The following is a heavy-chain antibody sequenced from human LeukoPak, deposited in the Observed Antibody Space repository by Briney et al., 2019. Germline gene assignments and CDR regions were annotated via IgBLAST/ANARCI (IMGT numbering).Heavy chain of an antibody. CDR3: AKFAYPIGFSGSYFQSFDY. CDR2: IRYDGSNK. J-gene: IGHJ4*02. CDR1: GFTFSSYG. Sequence: GGSLGLSCAASGFTFSSYGMHWVRQAPGKGLEWVAFIRYDGSNKYYADSVKGRFTISRDNSKNTLYLQMNSPRAEDTAVYYCAKFAYPIGFSGSYFQSFDYWGQGTLVTVSS. D-gene: IGHD3-10*01. V-gene: IGHV3-30*02.